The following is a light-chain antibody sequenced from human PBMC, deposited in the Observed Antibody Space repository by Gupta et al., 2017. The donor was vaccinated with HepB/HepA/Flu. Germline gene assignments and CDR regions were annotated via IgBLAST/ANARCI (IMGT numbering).Light chain of an antibody. J-gene: IGKJ4*01. CDR3: QQLYIYPRT. Sequence: DIQLHQSPFFLSASVGDRVTITCRASRAISSYLAWYQQKPGKAPKRLIYATSTLQGGVPSRFSGSGSPTEFTLTINSLQPEDFATYYCQQLYIYPRTFGGGTRWRSN. CDR2: ATS. V-gene: IGKV1-9*01. CDR1: RAISSY.